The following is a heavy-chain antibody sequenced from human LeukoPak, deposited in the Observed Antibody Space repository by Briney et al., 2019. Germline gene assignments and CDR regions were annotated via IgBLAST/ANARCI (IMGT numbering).Heavy chain of an antibody. J-gene: IGHJ4*02. Sequence: GGSLRLSCAASGFTFSSYEMNWVRQAPGKGLEWVSYISSSGSTIYYADSVKGRFTTSRDNAKNSLYLQMNSLRAGDTAVYYCAREGHLGPTDYWGQGTLVTVSS. CDR1: GFTFSSYE. CDR2: ISSSGSTI. V-gene: IGHV3-48*03. CDR3: AREGHLGPTDY.